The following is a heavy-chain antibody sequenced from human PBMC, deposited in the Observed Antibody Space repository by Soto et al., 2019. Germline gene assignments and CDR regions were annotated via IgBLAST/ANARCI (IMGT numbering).Heavy chain of an antibody. Sequence: SETLSLTCTVSGGSISSSSYYWGWIRQPPGKGLEWIGSIYYSGSTYYNPSLKSRVTISVDTSKNQFSLKLSSVTAADTAMYYCARHFKGRFEWGSGYDWDPGYYGMDVWGQGTSVTVSS. D-gene: IGHD3-22*01. CDR2: IYYSGST. V-gene: IGHV4-39*01. CDR1: GGSISSSSYY. CDR3: ARHFKGRFEWGSGYDWDPGYYGMDV. J-gene: IGHJ6*02.